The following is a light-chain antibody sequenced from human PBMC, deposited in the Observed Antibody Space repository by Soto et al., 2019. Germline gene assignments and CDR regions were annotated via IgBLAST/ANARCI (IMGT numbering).Light chain of an antibody. CDR2: LTS. CDR3: MQALQSPFT. J-gene: IGKJ3*01. CDR1: QSLLHSNGYKY. V-gene: IGKV2-28*01. Sequence: DIVMTLSPLSLPVTPGEPASISCRSSQSLLHSNGYKYLNWYLQKPGQSPLLLIYLTSTRASGVPDRFSGSVSGTDFTLKISKVEADDVGVYYCMQALQSPFTFGPGTKVYIK.